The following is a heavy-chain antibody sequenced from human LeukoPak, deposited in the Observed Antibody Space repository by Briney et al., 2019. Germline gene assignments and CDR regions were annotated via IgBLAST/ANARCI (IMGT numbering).Heavy chain of an antibody. D-gene: IGHD3-10*01. J-gene: IGHJ4*02. V-gene: IGHV4-34*01. Sequence: SETLSLTCAVYGGSFSGYYWSWIRQPPGKGREWMGEINHSGSTNYNPSLKSRVTISVDTSKNQFSLKLSSVTAADTAVYYCAREDYGSGSSPPYFDYWGQGTLVTVSS. CDR2: INHSGST. CDR1: GGSFSGYY. CDR3: AREDYGSGSSPPYFDY.